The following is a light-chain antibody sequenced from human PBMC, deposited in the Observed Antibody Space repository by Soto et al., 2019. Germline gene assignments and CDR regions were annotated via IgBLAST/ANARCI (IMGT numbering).Light chain of an antibody. CDR2: DAS. J-gene: IGKJ1*01. CDR1: QSIASH. CDR3: QQYQYLWA. V-gene: IGKV3-15*01. Sequence: EIVMTQSPVTLSVSPGERATLSCRASQSIASHLAWYQQKPGQAPRLLSYDASTRATDIPARFSGSGYGTEFTLNISSLQSEDFAIYYCQQYQYLWAFGRGTKVEV.